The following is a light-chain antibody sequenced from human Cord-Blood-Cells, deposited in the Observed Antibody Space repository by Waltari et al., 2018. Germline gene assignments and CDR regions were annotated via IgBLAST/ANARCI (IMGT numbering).Light chain of an antibody. V-gene: IGKV1-27*01. CDR1: QGISNY. Sequence: DNQMTQSPSSLSASVGDRVTITCRASQGISNYLAWYQQKPGKVPKLLIYAASTLQSGVPSRFSGSGSGTDFTLTISSLQPEDVATYYCQKYNSALSITFGQGTRLEIK. CDR2: AAS. CDR3: QKYNSALSIT. J-gene: IGKJ5*01.